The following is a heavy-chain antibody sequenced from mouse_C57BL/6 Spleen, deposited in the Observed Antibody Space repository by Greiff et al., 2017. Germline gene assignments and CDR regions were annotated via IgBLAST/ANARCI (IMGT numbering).Heavy chain of an antibody. CDR2: IHPYSGST. Sequence: QVQLQQPGAELVKPGASVKLSCKASGYTFTSYWMHWVKQRPGQGLEWIGMIHPYSGSTNYNEKFQSKATLTVDKSSSTAYMQLSSLTSEDSAVXYCARGSNYFDYWGQGTTLTVSS. D-gene: IGHD1-1*01. CDR3: ARGSNYFDY. CDR1: GYTFTSYW. V-gene: IGHV1-64*01. J-gene: IGHJ2*01.